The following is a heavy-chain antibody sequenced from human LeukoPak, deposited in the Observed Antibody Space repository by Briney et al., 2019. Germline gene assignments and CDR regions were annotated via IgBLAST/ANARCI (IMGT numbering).Heavy chain of an antibody. CDR2: ISGSGGST. V-gene: IGHV3-23*01. CDR1: GFTFSSYA. Sequence: GGSLRLSCAASGFTFSSYAMSWVRQAPGKGLEWVSGISGSGGSTYYADSVKGRFTISRDNSKNTLYLQMNSLRAEDTAVYYCAKDGVSGIAARFDYWGQGTLVTVSP. J-gene: IGHJ4*02. CDR3: AKDGVSGIAARFDY. D-gene: IGHD6-6*01.